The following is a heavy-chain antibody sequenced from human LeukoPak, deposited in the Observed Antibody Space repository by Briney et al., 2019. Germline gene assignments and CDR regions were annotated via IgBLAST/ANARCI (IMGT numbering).Heavy chain of an antibody. V-gene: IGHV3-23*01. D-gene: IGHD5-18*01. J-gene: IGHJ4*02. Sequence: GGSLRLSCAASGFTFSSYAMSWVRQAPGKGLEWVSAISGSGGSTYYADSVKGRFTISRDNSKNTLYLQMNSLRAEDTAVYYCARDRLERDVDTAMVTSRTFDYWGQGTLVTVSS. CDR2: ISGSGGST. CDR3: ARDRLERDVDTAMVTSRTFDY. CDR1: GFTFSSYA.